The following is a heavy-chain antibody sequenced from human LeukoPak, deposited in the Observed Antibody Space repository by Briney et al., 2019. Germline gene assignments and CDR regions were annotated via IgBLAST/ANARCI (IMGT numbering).Heavy chain of an antibody. D-gene: IGHD1-26*01. V-gene: IGHV1-8*01. J-gene: IGHJ3*02. CDR1: GYTFTSYD. Sequence: ASVRVSCKASGYTFTSYDINWVRQATGQGLEWMGWMNPNSGNTDYAQKFQGRVTMTRNTSISTAYMELSSLRSEDTAVYYCARFGGATIDAFDIWGQGTMVTVSS. CDR3: ARFGGATIDAFDI. CDR2: MNPNSGNT.